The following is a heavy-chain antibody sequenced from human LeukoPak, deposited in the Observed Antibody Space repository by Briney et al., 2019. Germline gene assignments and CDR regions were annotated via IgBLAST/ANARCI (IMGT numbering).Heavy chain of an antibody. J-gene: IGHJ5*02. CDR3: ARGKGYCSGGSCHNWLDP. V-gene: IGHV4-34*01. CDR1: GGXFSGYY. Sequence: XXGGXFSGYYWSXIRQPPGKGLEWIGEINHSGSTNYNPSLKSRVTISVDTSKNQFSLKLSSVTAADTAVYYCARGKGYCSGGSCHNWLDPWGQGTLVTVSS. D-gene: IGHD2-15*01. CDR2: INHSGST.